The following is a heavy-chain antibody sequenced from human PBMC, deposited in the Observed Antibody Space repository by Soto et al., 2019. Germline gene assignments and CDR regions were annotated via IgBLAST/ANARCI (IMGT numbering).Heavy chain of an antibody. CDR3: ARDPGLPTGPYYFDY. D-gene: IGHD1-1*01. Sequence: QVQLQESGPGLVKPSQTLSLTCTVSGGSISSGGYYWSWIRQHPGKGLEWIGYIYYSGSTYYYPSLKSRVTIAVDTSKNQFSLKLSSVTAADTAVYYCARDPGLPTGPYYFDYWGQGTLVTVSS. V-gene: IGHV4-31*03. CDR1: GGSISSGGYY. J-gene: IGHJ4*02. CDR2: IYYSGST.